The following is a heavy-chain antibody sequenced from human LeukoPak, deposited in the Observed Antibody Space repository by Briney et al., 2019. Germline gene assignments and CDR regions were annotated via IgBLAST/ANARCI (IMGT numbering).Heavy chain of an antibody. Sequence: SVTVSCKASGGTFSSYAISWVRQAPGQGLEWMGGIIPIFGTANYAQKFQGRVTITADESTSTAYMELSSLRSEDTAVYYSARDSAWREDNWFDPWGQGTLVTDSS. D-gene: IGHD3-3*01. CDR1: GGTFSSYA. V-gene: IGHV1-69*01. J-gene: IGHJ5*02. CDR3: ARDSAWREDNWFDP. CDR2: IIPIFGTA.